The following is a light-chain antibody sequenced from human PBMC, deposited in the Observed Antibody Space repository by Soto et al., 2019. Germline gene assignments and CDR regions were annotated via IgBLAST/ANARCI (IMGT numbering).Light chain of an antibody. CDR2: DAS. CDR1: QGISSY. V-gene: IGKV1-9*01. J-gene: IGKJ4*01. CDR3: QQYDSYPFT. Sequence: IQLTQSPSSLSASVGDRVTITCRASQGISSYLGWYQQKPGKAPNLLIYDASTLHSGVPSRFSGSGSGTEFTLTISSLQPDDFATYYCQQYDSYPFTFGGGTKVDI.